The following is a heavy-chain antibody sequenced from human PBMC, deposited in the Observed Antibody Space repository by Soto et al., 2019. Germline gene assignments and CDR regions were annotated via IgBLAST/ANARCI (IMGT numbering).Heavy chain of an antibody. CDR3: TRDCSSTSCSQQLDI. D-gene: IGHD2-2*01. Sequence: GGSLRLSCTASGFTFGDYAMSWFRQAPGKGLEWVGFIRSKAYGGTTEYAASVKGRFTISRDDSKSIAYLQMNSLKTEDTAVYYCTRDCSSTSCSQQLDIWGQGTMVTVSS. V-gene: IGHV3-49*03. CDR1: GFTFGDYA. J-gene: IGHJ3*02. CDR2: IRSKAYGGTT.